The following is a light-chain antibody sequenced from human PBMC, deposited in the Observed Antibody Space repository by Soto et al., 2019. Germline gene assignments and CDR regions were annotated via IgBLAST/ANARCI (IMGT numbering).Light chain of an antibody. Sequence: IVLTQSPGTLSLSPGDRATLSCRARENIGDNYQAWDQQKPGQAPGLLIYDASRRVRGIPERFSGSGPGTDFTLTINRLEPADVAVYYCQQFGRSPRFTFGPGTKVDI. CDR3: QQFGRSPRFT. CDR2: DAS. V-gene: IGKV3-20*01. J-gene: IGKJ3*01. CDR1: ENIGDNY.